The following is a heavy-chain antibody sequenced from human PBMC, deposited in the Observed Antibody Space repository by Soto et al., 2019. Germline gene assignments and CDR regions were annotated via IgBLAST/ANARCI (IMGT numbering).Heavy chain of an antibody. V-gene: IGHV4-39*01. CDR3: ARPHSYYYYFAY. Sequence: PSETLSLTCTVSGGSISSSTYYWGWICQPPGKGLEWIGSIYYSGSTYYNPSLKSRVTISVDTSKNQFSLKLSSVTAADTAVYYCARPHSYYYYFAYWGQGTLVTVSS. D-gene: IGHD1-26*01. CDR1: GGSISSSTYY. CDR2: IYYSGST. J-gene: IGHJ4*02.